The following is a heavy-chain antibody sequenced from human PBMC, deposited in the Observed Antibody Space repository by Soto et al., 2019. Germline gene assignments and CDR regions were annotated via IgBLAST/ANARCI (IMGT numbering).Heavy chain of an antibody. CDR2: INHSGST. D-gene: IGHD2-2*01. V-gene: IGHV4-34*09. CDR1: GGSFSGYY. Sequence: SETLSLTCAVYGGSFSGYYWSWIRQPPGKGLEWIGEINHSGSTYYNPSLKSRVTISVDTSKNQFSLKLSSVTAADTAVYYCAREEGYCSSTSCYAGYGMDVWGQGTTVTVSS. J-gene: IGHJ6*02. CDR3: AREEGYCSSTSCYAGYGMDV.